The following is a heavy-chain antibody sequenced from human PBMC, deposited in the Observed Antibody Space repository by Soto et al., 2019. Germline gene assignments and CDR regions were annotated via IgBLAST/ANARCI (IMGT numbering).Heavy chain of an antibody. J-gene: IGHJ4*02. D-gene: IGHD3-10*01. CDR1: GFTFSSYA. V-gene: IGHV3-23*01. Sequence: GGSLRLSCAASGFTFSSYAMSWVSQAPGKGLEWVSAISGSGGSTYYADSVKGRFTISRDNSKNTLYLQMNSLRAEDTAVYYCAKKSWFGELLSYYFDYWGQGTLVTVSS. CDR3: AKKSWFGELLSYYFDY. CDR2: ISGSGGST.